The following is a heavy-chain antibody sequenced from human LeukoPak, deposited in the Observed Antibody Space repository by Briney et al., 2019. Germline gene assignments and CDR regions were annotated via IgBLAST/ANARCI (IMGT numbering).Heavy chain of an antibody. CDR1: GGTFSSYA. Sequence: ASVKVSCKASGGTFSSYAISWVRQAPGQGLEWMGGIIPIFGTANYAQMFQGRVTITADESTSTAYMELSSLGSEDTAVYYCARFGAVAGTMPWFDYWGQGTLVTLSS. J-gene: IGHJ4*02. CDR3: ARFGAVAGTMPWFDY. D-gene: IGHD6-19*01. CDR2: IIPIFGTA. V-gene: IGHV1-69*13.